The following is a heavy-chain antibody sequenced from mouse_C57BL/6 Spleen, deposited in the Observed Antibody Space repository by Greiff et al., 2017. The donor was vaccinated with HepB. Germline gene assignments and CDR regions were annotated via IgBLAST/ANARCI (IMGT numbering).Heavy chain of an antibody. V-gene: IGHV1-50*01. J-gene: IGHJ1*03. Sequence: VQLQQPGAELVKPGASVKLSCKASGYTFTSYWMQWVKQRPGQGLEWIGEIDPSDSYTNYNQKFKGKATLTVDTSSSTAYMRRSSLTSEDSAVYYCARSYYYGSSYGDFDVWGTGTTVTVSS. CDR1: GYTFTSYW. CDR3: ARSYYYGSSYGDFDV. CDR2: IDPSDSYT. D-gene: IGHD1-1*01.